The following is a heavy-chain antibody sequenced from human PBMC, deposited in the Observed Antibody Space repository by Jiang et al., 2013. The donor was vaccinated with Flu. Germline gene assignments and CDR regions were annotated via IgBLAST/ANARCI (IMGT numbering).Heavy chain of an antibody. J-gene: IGHJ6*02. CDR3: ASSTSRHYDFWSGYWEHYYGMDV. CDR1: GYTFTSYG. CDR2: ISAYNGNT. Sequence: EVKKPGASVKVSCKASGYTFTSYGISWVRQAPGQGLEWMGWISAYNGNTNYAQKLQGRVTMTTDTSTSTAYMELRSLRSDDTAVYYCASSTSRHYDFWSGYWEHYYGMDVWGQGTTVTVSS. V-gene: IGHV1-18*01. D-gene: IGHD3-3*01.